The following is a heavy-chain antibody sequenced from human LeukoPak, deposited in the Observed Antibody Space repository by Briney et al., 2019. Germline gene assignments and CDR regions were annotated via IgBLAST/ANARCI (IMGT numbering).Heavy chain of an antibody. Sequence: ESGPTLVKPTQTLTLTCTFSGFSLSTSGVGVGWIRQPPGKALEWLALIYWDDDKRYSPSLKSRLTITKDTSKNQVVLTMTNMDPVDTATYYCAQTGPLVGATTHTRLDAFDIWAKGQWSPSLQ. J-gene: IGHJ3*02. V-gene: IGHV2-5*02. D-gene: IGHD1-26*01. CDR2: IYWDDDK. CDR1: GFSLSTSGVG. CDR3: AQTGPLVGATTHTRLDAFDI.